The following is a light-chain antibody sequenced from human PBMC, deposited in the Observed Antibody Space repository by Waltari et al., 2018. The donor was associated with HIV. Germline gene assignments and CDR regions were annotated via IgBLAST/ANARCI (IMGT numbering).Light chain of an antibody. CDR3: SSYTRSNTWI. V-gene: IGLV2-14*01. CDR2: DVN. CDR1: SSDVGGYNH. Sequence: QSALTQPASVSGSPGQSITISCTGTSSDVGGYNHVSWFQQHPGQAPKVIIYDVNKRPSGVSNRVSGSKSGNTASLTISGLQAEDEADYYCSSYTRSNTWIFGGGTKVTVL. J-gene: IGLJ2*01.